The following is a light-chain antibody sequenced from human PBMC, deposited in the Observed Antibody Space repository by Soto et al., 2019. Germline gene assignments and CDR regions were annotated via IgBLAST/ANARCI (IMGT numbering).Light chain of an antibody. V-gene: IGLV1-51*02. Sequence: QSVLTQPPSVSAAPGQKVTISCSGSSSNIGNNYVSWYQQLPGTAPKLLIYENNKRPSGIPDRFSGSKSGTSATLGITGLQTGGEADYYCGTWDSSLSAVVFGGGTKLTVL. CDR1: SSNIGNNY. J-gene: IGLJ2*01. CDR2: ENN. CDR3: GTWDSSLSAVV.